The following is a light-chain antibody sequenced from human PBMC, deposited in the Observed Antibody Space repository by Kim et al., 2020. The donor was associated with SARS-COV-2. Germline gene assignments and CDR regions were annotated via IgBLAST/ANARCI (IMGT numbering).Light chain of an antibody. CDR3: QKCDSAPWT. Sequence: AAGGNRATTTCRASQDISNYFAWFQLKPGKAPKLLIYAASALKPGVPSRFSGSGSGTDFTLTVTSLQPEDVATYYCQKCDSAPWTFGQGTKVDIK. CDR1: QDISNY. V-gene: IGKV1-27*01. CDR2: AAS. J-gene: IGKJ1*01.